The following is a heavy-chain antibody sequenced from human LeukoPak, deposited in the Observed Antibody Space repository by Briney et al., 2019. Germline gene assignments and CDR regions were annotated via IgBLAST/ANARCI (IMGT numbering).Heavy chain of an antibody. CDR3: ARGYSSGWYDGFDY. Sequence: PSETLSLTCTVSGGSISSSSYYWGWIRQPPGKGLEWIGSIYYSGSTYYNPSLKSRVTISVDTSKNQFSLKLSSVTAADTAVYYCARGYSSGWYDGFDYWGQGTLVTVSS. J-gene: IGHJ4*02. CDR1: GGSISSSSYY. CDR2: IYYSGST. V-gene: IGHV4-39*07. D-gene: IGHD6-19*01.